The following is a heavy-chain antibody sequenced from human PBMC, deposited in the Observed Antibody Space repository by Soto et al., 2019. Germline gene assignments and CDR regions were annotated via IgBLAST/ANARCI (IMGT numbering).Heavy chain of an antibody. CDR2: TYYRSKWYN. CDR1: GDSVSSNSAA. J-gene: IGHJ6*02. CDR3: ARLGDCSSTSCQDYYYYGMDV. D-gene: IGHD2-2*01. V-gene: IGHV6-1*01. Sequence: SQTLSLTCAIPGDSVSSNSAAWNWIRQSPSRGLEWLGRTYYRSKWYNDYAVSVKSRITINPDTSKNQFSLQLNSVTPEDTAVYYCARLGDCSSTSCQDYYYYGMDVWGQGTTVTVSS.